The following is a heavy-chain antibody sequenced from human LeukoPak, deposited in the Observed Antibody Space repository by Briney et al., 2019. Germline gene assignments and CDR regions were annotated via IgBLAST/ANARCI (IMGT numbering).Heavy chain of an antibody. D-gene: IGHD2-15*01. CDR2: IYYSGST. J-gene: IGHJ4*02. CDR1: GGSISSYD. Sequence: PSETLSLTCTVSGGSISSYDWSWIRQPPGKGLEWIGYIYYSGSTDYNPSLKSRVTISVDTSKHQFSLKLSSLTPADTAVYYCARQGAARPFDYWGQGTLVTVSS. CDR3: ARQGAARPFDY. V-gene: IGHV4-59*08.